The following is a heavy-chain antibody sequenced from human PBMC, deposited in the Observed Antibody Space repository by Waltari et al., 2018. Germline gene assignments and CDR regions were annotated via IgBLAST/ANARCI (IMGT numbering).Heavy chain of an antibody. V-gene: IGHV1-3*01. CDR2: INAGNGNT. Sequence: QVQLVQSGAEVKKPGASVKVSCKASGYTFTSYAMHWVRQAPGQRLEWMGWINAGNGNTKYSQKFQGRVTITRDTSASTAYMELSSLRSEDTAVYYCARDFGPTSSWPPFDPWGQGTLVTVSS. D-gene: IGHD6-13*01. J-gene: IGHJ5*02. CDR3: ARDFGPTSSWPPFDP. CDR1: GYTFTSYA.